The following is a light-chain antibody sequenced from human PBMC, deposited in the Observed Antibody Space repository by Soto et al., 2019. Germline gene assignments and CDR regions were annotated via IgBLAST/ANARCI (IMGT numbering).Light chain of an antibody. V-gene: IGKV3-20*01. CDR3: QQYADSPLT. Sequence: EIVLTQSPGTLSLSPGERATLSCRASQSVSSNYLAWYQQKPGQAPRLLIYGATNRATGIPDRFSGSVSGADFTLTISRLEPEDFAVYYCQQYADSPLTFGGGTKVEIK. CDR2: GAT. J-gene: IGKJ4*01. CDR1: QSVSSNY.